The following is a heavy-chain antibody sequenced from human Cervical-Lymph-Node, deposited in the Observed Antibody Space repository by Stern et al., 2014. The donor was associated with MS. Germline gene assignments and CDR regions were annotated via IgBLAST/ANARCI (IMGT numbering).Heavy chain of an antibody. J-gene: IGHJ5*02. CDR2: TVPILERS. CDR1: GATFSTNG. D-gene: IGHD4-23*01. Sequence: QVQLVQSGAEVKQPGSSVKVSCKVSGATFSTNGISWVRQGPGKGLEWMGATVPILERSNYAQRFRGRVTITADESTSTSYMELTSLRSDDTGVYYCAREHHGGNFAAWGQGTLVTVSS. CDR3: AREHHGGNFAA. V-gene: IGHV1-69*01.